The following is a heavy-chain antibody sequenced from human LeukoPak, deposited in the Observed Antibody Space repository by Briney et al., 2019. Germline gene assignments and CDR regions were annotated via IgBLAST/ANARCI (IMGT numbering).Heavy chain of an antibody. CDR2: INSDGSST. CDR1: GFTFSSYW. V-gene: IGHV3-74*01. Sequence: GGSLRLSCAASGFTFSSYWMHWVRQAPGKGLVWVSRINSDGSSTSYADSVKGRFTISRDNAKNTLYLQMDSLSVEDTAVYYCAKKNSYGSGAGDPLDVWGHGTLVTVSS. D-gene: IGHD3-10*01. J-gene: IGHJ3*01. CDR3: AKKNSYGSGAGDPLDV.